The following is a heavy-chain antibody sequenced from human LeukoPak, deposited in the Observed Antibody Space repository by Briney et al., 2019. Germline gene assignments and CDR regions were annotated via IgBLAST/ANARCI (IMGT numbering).Heavy chain of an antibody. V-gene: IGHV1-3*01. Sequence: ASVKVSCKASGYTFTSYAMHWARQAPGQRLEWMGWINADNDNTKYSQKFQGRVTITRDTSASTVYMELSSLRSEDTAVYYCARDYGLQRVFDYWGQGTLVTVSS. J-gene: IGHJ4*02. D-gene: IGHD1-1*01. CDR2: INADNDNT. CDR1: GYTFTSYA. CDR3: ARDYGLQRVFDY.